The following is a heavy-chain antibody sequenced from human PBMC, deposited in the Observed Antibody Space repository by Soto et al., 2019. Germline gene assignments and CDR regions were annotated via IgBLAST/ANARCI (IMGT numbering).Heavy chain of an antibody. V-gene: IGHV3-33*01. J-gene: IGHJ5*02. CDR3: ARDLGWPAARFDL. D-gene: IGHD2-2*01. CDR1: GFTFRNHG. CDR2: IWYDGSEK. Sequence: GGSLRLSCAASGFTFRNHGMHWVRLAPGKGLEWVAVIWYDGSEKYYADSVKGRFTISRDNSKNILYLQMNSLSGEDTAVYYCARDLGWPAARFDLWGQGTLVTVSS.